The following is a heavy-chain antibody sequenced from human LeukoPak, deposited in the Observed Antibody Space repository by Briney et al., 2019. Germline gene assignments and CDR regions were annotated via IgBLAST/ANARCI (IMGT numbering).Heavy chain of an antibody. D-gene: IGHD3-22*01. CDR3: ARHSYYGRDPDY. J-gene: IGHJ4*02. CDR2: IYYSGST. CDR1: GGSISSSSYY. Sequence: SETLSLTCTVSGGSISSSSYYWGWIRQTPGKGLEWIGTIYYSGSTYYNPSLKSRVTISVDTSKNQFSLKLSSVTAADTAVYYCARHSYYGRDPDYWGQGTLVTVSS. V-gene: IGHV4-39*01.